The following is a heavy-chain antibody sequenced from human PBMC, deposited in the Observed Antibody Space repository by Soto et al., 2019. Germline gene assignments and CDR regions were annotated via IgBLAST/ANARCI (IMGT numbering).Heavy chain of an antibody. CDR2: IYYSGST. J-gene: IGHJ6*02. CDR3: AREGPYYYGSGSYGYYGMDV. CDR1: GGSISSGDYC. V-gene: IGHV4-30-4*01. Sequence: SETLSLTCTVSGGSISSGDYCWSWIRQPPGKGLEWIGYIYYSGSTYYNPSLKSRVTISVDTSKNQFSLKLSSVTAADTAVYYCAREGPYYYGSGSYGYYGMDVWGQGTTVTVSS. D-gene: IGHD3-10*01.